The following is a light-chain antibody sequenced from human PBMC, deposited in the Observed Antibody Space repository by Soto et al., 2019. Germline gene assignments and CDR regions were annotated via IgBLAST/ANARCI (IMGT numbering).Light chain of an antibody. V-gene: IGKV1-5*03. CDR2: EAS. Sequence: DIQMTQSPSSLSASVGDRVTITCRASQSISGWLAWFQQNPGTAPKLLIQEASILESGVPSRFSGGGSGTEFTRTITSLQPDDFATYYCQKYYSSSVTFGQGTNLEI. J-gene: IGKJ2*01. CDR1: QSISGW. CDR3: QKYYSSSVT.